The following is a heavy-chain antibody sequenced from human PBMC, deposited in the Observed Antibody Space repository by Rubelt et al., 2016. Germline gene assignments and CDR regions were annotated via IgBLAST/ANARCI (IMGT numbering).Heavy chain of an antibody. CDR2: IDPSDPYT. J-gene: IGHJ4*02. D-gene: IGHD4-17*01. CDR3: ARSSGTTVTTVDY. V-gene: IGHV5-10-1*01. Sequence: EVQLVQSGAEVKKPGESLRISCKGSGYSFTSYWISWVRQMPGKGLDWVGRIDPSDPYTNYSPSFQGHVTISADKSISTAYLQWSSLKASDTAMYYCARSSGTTVTTVDYWGQGTLVTVSS. CDR1: GYSFTSYW.